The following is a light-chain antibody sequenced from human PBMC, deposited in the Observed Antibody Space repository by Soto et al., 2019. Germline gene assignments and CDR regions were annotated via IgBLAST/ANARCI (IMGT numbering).Light chain of an antibody. CDR1: QSVYSN. Sequence: EIVMTQSPATLSVSPGERATLSCRASQSVYSNLAWYQQKPGQAPGLLIYAASTRATGIPARFSGSGSGIEFTLTISSLQSEDFAVYYCQQYNSWPLTFGGGTKVEIK. V-gene: IGKV3-15*01. CDR3: QQYNSWPLT. CDR2: AAS. J-gene: IGKJ4*01.